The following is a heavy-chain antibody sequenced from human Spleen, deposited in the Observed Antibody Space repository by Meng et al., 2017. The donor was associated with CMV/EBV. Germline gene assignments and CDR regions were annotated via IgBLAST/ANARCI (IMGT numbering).Heavy chain of an antibody. CDR1: GFTFSNCW. Sequence: GESLKISCAASGFTFSNCWMHWVRQDPGKGLVWVSLVNDDGSITSYADSVKGRFTISRDNAKNSLHLQMNSLRVEDTAVYYCARDRGFSYEVREEGHWGQGTLVTVSS. CDR3: ARDRGFSYEVREEGH. D-gene: IGHD5-18*01. CDR2: VNDDGSIT. V-gene: IGHV3-74*01. J-gene: IGHJ4*02.